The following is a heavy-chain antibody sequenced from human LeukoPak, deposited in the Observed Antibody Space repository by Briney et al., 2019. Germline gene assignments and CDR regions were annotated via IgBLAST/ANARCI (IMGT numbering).Heavy chain of an antibody. D-gene: IGHD4-23*01. Sequence: GGSLRLSCAASGFTFSGFGMHWVRQAPGKELEWVAVIWYDGSNKYYADSVKGRFTISRDNPKNTLYVQMNSLRAEDTAVYYCARGRGADYGGNSGYFDYWGQGTLVTVSS. J-gene: IGHJ4*02. CDR2: IWYDGSNK. V-gene: IGHV3-33*01. CDR3: ARGRGADYGGNSGYFDY. CDR1: GFTFSGFG.